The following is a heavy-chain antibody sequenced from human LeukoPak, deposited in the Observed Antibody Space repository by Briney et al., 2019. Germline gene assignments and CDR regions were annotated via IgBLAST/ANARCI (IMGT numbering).Heavy chain of an antibody. Sequence: GGSLRLSCAASGFTFSSYSMNWVRQAPGKGLEWVSSTSSSSSYIYNADSVKGRFTISRDNAKNSLYLQMNSLRAEDTAVYYCARDILTGSFDYWGQGTLVTVSS. CDR2: TSSSSSYI. J-gene: IGHJ4*02. V-gene: IGHV3-21*01. CDR1: GFTFSSYS. CDR3: ARDILTGSFDY. D-gene: IGHD3-9*01.